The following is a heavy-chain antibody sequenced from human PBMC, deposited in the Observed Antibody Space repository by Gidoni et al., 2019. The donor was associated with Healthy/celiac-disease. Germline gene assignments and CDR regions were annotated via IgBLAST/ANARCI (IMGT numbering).Heavy chain of an antibody. J-gene: IGHJ4*02. CDR2: IYHSGSA. Sequence: LQLQESGSGLVKPSQTLSLTCSVSGGSISRCGYSWSWIRQPPGKGLEWIGYIYHSGSAYYNPSLKSRVTISVDRSKNQFSLKLSSVTAADTAVYNGAREPGYSSGWLLFDYWGQGTLVTVSS. V-gene: IGHV4-30-2*01. CDR1: GGSISRCGYS. D-gene: IGHD6-19*01. CDR3: AREPGYSSGWLLFDY.